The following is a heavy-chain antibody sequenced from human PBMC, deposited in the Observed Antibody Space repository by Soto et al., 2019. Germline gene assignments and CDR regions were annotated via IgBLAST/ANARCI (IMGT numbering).Heavy chain of an antibody. J-gene: IGHJ6*03. CDR2: IYYSGST. CDR3: ARLFRGYGDYVGYYYYMDV. D-gene: IGHD4-17*01. V-gene: IGHV4-39*01. CDR1: GGSISSSSYY. Sequence: SSETLSLTCTVSGGSISSSSYYWGWIRQPPGKGLEWIGSIYYSGSTYYNPSLKSRVTISVDTSKNQFSLKLSSVTAADTAVYYCARLFRGYGDYVGYYYYMDVWGKGTTVTVSS.